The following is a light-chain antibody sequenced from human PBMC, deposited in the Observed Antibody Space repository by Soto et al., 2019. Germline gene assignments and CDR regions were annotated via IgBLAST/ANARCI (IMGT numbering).Light chain of an antibody. J-gene: IGLJ1*01. V-gene: IGLV2-8*01. Sequence: QSVLTQPPSASGSPGQSVTISCTGTSSDVGGYNHVSWYQQHPGKAPKLMIYEVTKWPSGVPDRFSGSKSGNTASLTVSGLQAEDEADYHCSSYTNTGTLYVFGTGTKLTVL. CDR2: EVT. CDR1: SSDVGGYNH. CDR3: SSYTNTGTLYV.